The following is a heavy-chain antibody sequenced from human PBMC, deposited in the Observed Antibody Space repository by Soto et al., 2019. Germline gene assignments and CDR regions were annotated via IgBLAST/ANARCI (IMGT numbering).Heavy chain of an antibody. CDR1: GFTFSSYW. CDR3: ANLDCSSTSCYGPGGDY. CDR2: INSDGSST. Sequence: GGSLRLSCAASGFTFSSYWMHWVRQAPGKGLVWVSRINSDGSSTSYADSVKGRFTFSRDNAKNTLYLQMNSLRAEDTAVYYCANLDCSSTSCYGPGGDYWGQGTLVTVSS. D-gene: IGHD2-2*01. V-gene: IGHV3-74*01. J-gene: IGHJ4*02.